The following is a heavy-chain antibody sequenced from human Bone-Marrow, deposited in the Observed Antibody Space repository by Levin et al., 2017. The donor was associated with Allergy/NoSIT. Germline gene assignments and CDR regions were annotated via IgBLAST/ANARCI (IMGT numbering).Heavy chain of an antibody. CDR2: ISGSGGST. CDR3: AKSAVPNRRSWTFDY. CDR1: GFTFSSYA. Sequence: GESLKISCAASGFTFSSYAMSWVRQAPGKGLEWVSAISGSGGSTYYADSVKGRFTISRDNSKNTLYLQMNSLRAEDTAVYYCAKSAVPNRRSWTFDYWGQGTLVTVSS. J-gene: IGHJ4*02. V-gene: IGHV3-23*01. D-gene: IGHD6-13*01.